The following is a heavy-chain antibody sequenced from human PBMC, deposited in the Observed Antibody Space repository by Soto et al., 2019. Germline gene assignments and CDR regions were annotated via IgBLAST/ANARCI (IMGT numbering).Heavy chain of an antibody. CDR1: GFTFSSYG. V-gene: IGHV3-33*01. CDR3: ARQSDYYDSSGYSQTFDY. J-gene: IGHJ4*02. CDR2: IWYDGSNK. Sequence: GGSLRLSCAASGFTFSSYGMHWVRQAPCKGLEWVAVIWYDGSNKYYADSVKGRFTISRDNSKNTLYLQMNSLRAEDTAVYYCARQSDYYDSSGYSQTFDYWGQGTLVTVSS. D-gene: IGHD3-22*01.